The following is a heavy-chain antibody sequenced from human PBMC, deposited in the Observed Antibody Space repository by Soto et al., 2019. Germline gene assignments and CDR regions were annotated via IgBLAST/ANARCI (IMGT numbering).Heavy chain of an antibody. D-gene: IGHD3-22*01. V-gene: IGHV1-69*13. CDR3: ARFSPSSGFDAFDI. CDR1: GGTFSSYA. J-gene: IGHJ3*02. Sequence: SVKVSCKASGGTFSSYAISWVLQAPGQGLEWMGGIIPIFGTANYAQKFQGRVTITADESTSTAYMELSSLRSEDTAVYYCARFSPSSGFDAFDIWGQGTMVTVSS. CDR2: IIPIFGTA.